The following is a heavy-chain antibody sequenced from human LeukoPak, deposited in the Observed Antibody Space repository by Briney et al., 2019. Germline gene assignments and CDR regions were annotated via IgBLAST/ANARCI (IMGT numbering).Heavy chain of an antibody. CDR3: TRERIPPNWEPDPKMLYYFDY. CDR1: GFTFSNAW. V-gene: IGHV3-15*01. CDR2: IKSKTDGGTT. Sequence: AGGSLRLSCAASGFTFSNAWMSWVRQAPGKGLEWVGRIKSKTDGGTTDYAAPVKGRFTISRDDSKNTLYLQMNSLKTEDTAVYYCTRERIPPNWEPDPKMLYYFDYWGQGTLVTVSS. J-gene: IGHJ4*02. D-gene: IGHD1-1*01.